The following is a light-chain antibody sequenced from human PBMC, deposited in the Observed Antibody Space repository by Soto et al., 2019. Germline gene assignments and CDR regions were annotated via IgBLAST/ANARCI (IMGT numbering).Light chain of an antibody. CDR1: QSVTSTY. CDR2: GAS. CDR3: QQYGSSPRA. V-gene: IGKV3-20*01. Sequence: EIVLTQSPGTLSLSPGERATLSCGASQSVTSTYLAWYQQRPGQAPRLVVYGASNRATGVPDRFSGSGSGTDFTLTISRLEPEDFAVYYCQQYGSSPRAFGQGTKVDIK. J-gene: IGKJ1*01.